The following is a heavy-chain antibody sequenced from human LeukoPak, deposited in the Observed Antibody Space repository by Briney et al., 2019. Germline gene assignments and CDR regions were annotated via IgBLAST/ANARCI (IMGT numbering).Heavy chain of an antibody. Sequence: GGSLILSCAASGFTFSSYWMSWVRQAPGKGLEWVANIKQDGSEKYYVDSVKGRFTISRDNAKNSLYLQMNSLRAEDTAVYYCARDCSSTSCYLFDPWGQGTLVTVSS. D-gene: IGHD2-2*01. V-gene: IGHV3-7*01. CDR3: ARDCSSTSCYLFDP. CDR2: IKQDGSEK. CDR1: GFTFSSYW. J-gene: IGHJ5*02.